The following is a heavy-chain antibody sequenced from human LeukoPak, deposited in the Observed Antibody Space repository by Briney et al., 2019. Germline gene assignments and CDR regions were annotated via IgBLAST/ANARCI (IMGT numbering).Heavy chain of an antibody. V-gene: IGHV3-30-3*01. CDR3: ARDLYYGSGSLDY. J-gene: IGHJ4*02. CDR2: ISYDGSNK. D-gene: IGHD3-10*01. Sequence: GGSLRLSCAASGFTFSSYAMHWVRQAPGKGLEWVAVISYDGSNKYYADSVKGRFTISRDNSKNTLYLQMNSLRAEDTAVYYCARDLYYGSGSLDYWGQGTLVTVSS. CDR1: GFTFSSYA.